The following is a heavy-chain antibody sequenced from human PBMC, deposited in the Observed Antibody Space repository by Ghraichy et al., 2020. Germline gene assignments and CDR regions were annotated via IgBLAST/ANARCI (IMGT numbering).Heavy chain of an antibody. D-gene: IGHD3-3*01. Sequence: LNISCTVSGGSISSGDYYWSWIRQPPGKGLEWIGYIYYSGSTYYNPSLKSRVTISVDTSKNQFSLKLSSVTVADTAVYYCARGITYYDFWSGYNYGMDVWGQGTTVTVSS. CDR1: GGSISSGDYY. J-gene: IGHJ6*02. V-gene: IGHV4-30-4*01. CDR2: IYYSGST. CDR3: ARGITYYDFWSGYNYGMDV.